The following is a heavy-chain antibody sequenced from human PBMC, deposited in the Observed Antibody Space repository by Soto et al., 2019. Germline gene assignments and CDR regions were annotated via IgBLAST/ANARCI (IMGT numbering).Heavy chain of an antibody. D-gene: IGHD6-19*01. V-gene: IGHV1-46*01. CDR1: GYTFTSNY. CDR3: ARDGSSGWYVGGHYYYGMDV. J-gene: IGHJ6*02. CDR2: INPSGGST. Sequence: ASAEVSCEACGYTFTSNYLHWVRHENGQGLEWMGIINPSGGSTSYAQKFQGRVTMTRDTSTSTVYMELSSLRSEDTAVYYCARDGSSGWYVGGHYYYGMDVWGQGTTVTVSS.